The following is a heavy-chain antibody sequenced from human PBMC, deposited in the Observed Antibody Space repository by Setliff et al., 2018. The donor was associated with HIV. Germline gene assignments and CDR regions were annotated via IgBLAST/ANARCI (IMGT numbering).Heavy chain of an antibody. CDR3: NTDWGGGGGAPLDP. J-gene: IGHJ5*02. CDR2: IKRKTDGGST. V-gene: IGHV3-15*01. CDR1: GFTFTNAW. D-gene: IGHD2-21*01. Sequence: PGGSLRLSCTASGFTFTNAWLTWVRQAPGKGLEWIVRIKRKTDGGSTDYAAPVKGRFTVSRDDSRNTLYKQMNNLKTEDKAMYYCNTDWGGGGGAPLDPWGQGTQVTVSS.